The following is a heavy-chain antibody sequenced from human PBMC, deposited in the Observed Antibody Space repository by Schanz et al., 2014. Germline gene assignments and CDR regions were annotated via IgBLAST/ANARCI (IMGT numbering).Heavy chain of an antibody. CDR3: AREQIMAAAGLVDY. V-gene: IGHV3-23*04. CDR2: ISHSGGSK. CDR1: GFTFNSYA. Sequence: VQLAESGGGLVQPGGSLRLSCAASGFTFNSYAMTWVRQAPGKGLEWVSSISHSGGSKYYADSVKGRFTISRDNAKNSLYLQMNSLRAEDTAVYYCAREQIMAAAGLVDYWGHGTLVTVSS. J-gene: IGHJ4*01. D-gene: IGHD6-13*01.